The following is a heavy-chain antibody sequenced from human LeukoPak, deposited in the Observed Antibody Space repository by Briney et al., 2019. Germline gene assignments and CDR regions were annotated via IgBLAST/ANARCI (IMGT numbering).Heavy chain of an antibody. CDR1: GFTFSSYA. J-gene: IGHJ4*02. V-gene: IGHV3-30*02. D-gene: IGHD3-9*01. CDR2: IRYDGSNK. CDR3: AKDRDAYYDILTGYFDY. Sequence: GGSLRLSCAASGFTFSSYAMSWVRQAPGKGLEWVAFIRYDGSNKYYADSVKGRFTISRDNSKNTLYLQMNSLRAEDTAVYYCAKDRDAYYDILTGYFDYWGQGTLVTVSS.